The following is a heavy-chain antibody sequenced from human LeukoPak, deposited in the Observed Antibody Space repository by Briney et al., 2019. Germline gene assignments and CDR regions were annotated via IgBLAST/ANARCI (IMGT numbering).Heavy chain of an antibody. Sequence: ASVKVPCKASGYTFTSYYMRWVRQAPGQGLEWMGTINPGGGSTRNAQKFQGRVTMTRDTSTSAVYMELSSLRSEDTAVYYCARSDSHWYCDYWGQGTLVTVSS. CDR3: ARSDSHWYCDY. D-gene: IGHD1-1*01. J-gene: IGHJ4*02. CDR2: INPGGGST. V-gene: IGHV1-46*01. CDR1: GYTFTSYY.